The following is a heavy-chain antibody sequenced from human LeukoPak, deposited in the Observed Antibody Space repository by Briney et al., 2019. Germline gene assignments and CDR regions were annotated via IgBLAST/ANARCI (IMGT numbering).Heavy chain of an antibody. J-gene: IGHJ3*02. D-gene: IGHD3-22*01. Sequence: GGSLRLSCAASGFTFSRYEMHWVRQAPGMGLEWVSAISGSGGSTYYADSVKGRFTISRDNSKNTLYLQMNSLRAEDTAVYYCAKDHYDSSGYYYGAFDIWGQGTMVTVSS. V-gene: IGHV3-23*01. CDR2: ISGSGGST. CDR3: AKDHYDSSGYYYGAFDI. CDR1: GFTFSRYE.